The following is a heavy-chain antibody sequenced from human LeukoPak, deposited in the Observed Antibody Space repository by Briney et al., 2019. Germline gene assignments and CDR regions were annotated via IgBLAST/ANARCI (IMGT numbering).Heavy chain of an antibody. CDR3: TSDETEDTTY. CDR2: IRSKAFGGTT. D-gene: IGHD1-26*01. J-gene: IGHJ4*02. V-gene: IGHV3-49*04. CDR1: GFTFGDYA. Sequence: GGSLRLSCTTSGFTFGDYAMSWVRQAPGKGLECVGFIRSKAFGGTTEYSASVKGRFTISREDSKSIAYLQMKSLKTEDTAMYYCTSDETEDTTYWGQGTLVTVSS.